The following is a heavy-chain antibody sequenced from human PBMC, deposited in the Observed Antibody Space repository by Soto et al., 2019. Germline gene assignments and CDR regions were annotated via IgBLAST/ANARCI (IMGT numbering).Heavy chain of an antibody. D-gene: IGHD5-18*01. V-gene: IGHV4-34*01. CDR3: ARGMIGGYSYGYYYYGMDV. CDR1: GGSFSGYH. J-gene: IGHJ6*02. CDR2: INHSGST. Sequence: PSETLSLTCAVYGGSFSGYHWSWIRQPPGKGLEWIGEINHSGSTNYNPSLKSRVTISVYTSKNQFSLKLSSWTAADTAVYYCARGMIGGYSYGYYYYGMDVWGQGTTVTVSS.